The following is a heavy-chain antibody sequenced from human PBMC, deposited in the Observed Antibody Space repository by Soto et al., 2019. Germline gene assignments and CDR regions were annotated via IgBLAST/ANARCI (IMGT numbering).Heavy chain of an antibody. CDR1: GDSISGYY. V-gene: IGHV4-4*08. D-gene: IGHD4-17*01. CDR2: IYHSQTT. Sequence: SETLSLTCTVSGDSISGYYWSWIRHAQGKGQEWIGNIYHSQTTNYIPSFTSRVTISVDTSKNQFSLRLTSVTAADTAVFYCATHPPSGAFDHRAQRTLVTGSS. CDR3: ATHPPSGAFDH. J-gene: IGHJ5*02.